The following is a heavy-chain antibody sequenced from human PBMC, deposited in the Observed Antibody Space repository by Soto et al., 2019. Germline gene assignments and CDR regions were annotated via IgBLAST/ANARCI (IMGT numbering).Heavy chain of an antibody. J-gene: IGHJ6*03. D-gene: IGHD6-6*01. V-gene: IGHV3-30*18. Sequence: QVQLVESGGGVVQPGRSLRLSCAASGFTFSSYGMHWVRQAPGKGLEWVAVISYDGSNKYYADSVKGRFTISRDNSKNTLYQKMNSLRAEDTAVYYCAKGEAARPGDYYYIDVWGKGTTVTVSS. CDR3: AKGEAARPGDYYYIDV. CDR2: ISYDGSNK. CDR1: GFTFSSYG.